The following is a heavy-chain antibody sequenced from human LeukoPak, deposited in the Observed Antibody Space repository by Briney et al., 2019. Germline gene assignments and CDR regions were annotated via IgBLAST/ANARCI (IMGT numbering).Heavy chain of an antibody. CDR1: GYTFTSYY. V-gene: IGHV1-46*01. J-gene: IGHJ4*02. D-gene: IGHD3-10*01. CDR2: INPSGGST. Sequence: ASVKVSCKASGYTFTSYYMHWVRQAPGQGLERMGIINPSGGSTSYAQKFQGRVTMTRDTSTSTAYMELSSLRSEDTAVYYCAISAMVRGVMYYFDYWGQGTLVTVSS. CDR3: AISAMVRGVMYYFDY.